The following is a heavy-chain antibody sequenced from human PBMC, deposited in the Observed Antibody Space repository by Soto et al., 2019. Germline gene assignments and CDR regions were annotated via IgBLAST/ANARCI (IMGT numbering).Heavy chain of an antibody. V-gene: IGHV3-21*01. CDR1: GFTFSSYS. CDR2: ISSSSSYI. Sequence: PGGSLRLSCAASGFTFSSYSMNWVRQAPWKGLEWVSSISSSSSYIYYADSVKGRFTISRDNAKNSLYLQMNSLRAEDTAVYYCARDGRLSPSSSWYRVYWGQGTLVTVSS. CDR3: ARDGRLSPSSSWYRVY. D-gene: IGHD6-13*01. J-gene: IGHJ4*02.